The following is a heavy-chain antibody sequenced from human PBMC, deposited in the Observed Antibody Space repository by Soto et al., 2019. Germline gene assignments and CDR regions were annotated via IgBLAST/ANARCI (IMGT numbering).Heavy chain of an antibody. CDR3: ARPLWTDDYNWGYFDL. J-gene: IGHJ2*01. D-gene: IGHD4-4*01. V-gene: IGHV3-30-3*01. CDR1: GFTFSSYA. CDR2: ISYDGSNK. Sequence: QVQLVESGGGVVQPGRSLRLSCAASGFTFSSYAMHWVRQAPGKGLEWMAVISYDGSNKYYADSVKGRFTISRDNSKNTLYLQMNSLRAEDTAVYYCARPLWTDDYNWGYFDLWGRGTLVTVSS.